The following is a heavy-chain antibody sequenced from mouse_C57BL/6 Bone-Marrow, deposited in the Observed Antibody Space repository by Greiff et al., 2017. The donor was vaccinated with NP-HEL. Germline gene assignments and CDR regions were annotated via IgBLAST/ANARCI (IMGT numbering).Heavy chain of an antibody. D-gene: IGHD1-1*01. CDR1: GYTFTSYG. CDR3: ANLYYYGSRGAY. V-gene: IGHV1-81*01. Sequence: QVQLQQSGAELARPGASVKLSCKASGYTFTSYGISWVQQRTGQGLEWIGEIYPRSGNTYYNEKFKGKATLTADKSSSPAYMELRSLTSEDSAVYFCANLYYYGSRGAYWGQGTLVTVSA. J-gene: IGHJ3*01. CDR2: IYPRSGNT.